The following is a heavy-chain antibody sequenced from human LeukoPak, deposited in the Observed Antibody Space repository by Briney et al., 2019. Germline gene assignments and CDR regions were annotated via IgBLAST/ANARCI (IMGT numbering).Heavy chain of an antibody. V-gene: IGHV3-7*05. J-gene: IGHJ5*02. Sequence: PGGSLRLSCAASGFTFRNYWMIWVRQAPGKGLEWLGNIKGDGSEKRYADSVGGRFTISRDNAQTSLYLQMNSLRAEDTAVYYCARASDPWLQLTWGQGTLVTVSP. D-gene: IGHD5-24*01. CDR2: IKGDGSEK. CDR1: GFTFRNYW. CDR3: ARASDPWLQLT.